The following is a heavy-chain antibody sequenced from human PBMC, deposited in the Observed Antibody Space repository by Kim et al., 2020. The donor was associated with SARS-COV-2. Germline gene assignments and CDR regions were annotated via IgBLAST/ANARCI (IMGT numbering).Heavy chain of an antibody. CDR3: ARGPLVVPAALDY. D-gene: IGHD2-2*01. CDR2: INHSGST. V-gene: IGHV4-34*01. CDR1: GGSFSGYY. Sequence: SETLSLTCAVYGGSFSGYYWSWIRQPPGKGLEWIGEINHSGSTNYNPSLKSRVTISVDTSKNQFSLKLSSVTAADTAVYYCARGPLVVPAALDYWGQGTLVTVSS. J-gene: IGHJ4*02.